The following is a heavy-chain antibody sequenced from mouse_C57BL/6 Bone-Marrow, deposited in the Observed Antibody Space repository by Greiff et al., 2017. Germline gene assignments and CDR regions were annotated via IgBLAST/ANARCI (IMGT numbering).Heavy chain of an antibody. V-gene: IGHV14-4*01. CDR1: GFNIKDDY. D-gene: IGHD1-1*01. CDR2: IDPENGDT. J-gene: IGHJ2*01. CDR3: TTITTVVATDY. Sequence: VQLQQSGAELVRPGASVKLSCTASGFNIKDDYMHWVKQRPEQGLEWIGWIDPENGDTEYAPKFQGKATIPADTSSNTAYLQLSSLTSEDTAVYYCTTITTVVATDYWGQGTTLTVSS.